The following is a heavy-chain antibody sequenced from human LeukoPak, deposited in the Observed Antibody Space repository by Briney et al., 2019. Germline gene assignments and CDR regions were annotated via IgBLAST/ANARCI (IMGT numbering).Heavy chain of an antibody. J-gene: IGHJ4*02. CDR1: GFTFSSYG. CDR3: AKPYPTLTTSAVLDN. Sequence: PGGSLRLSCTASGFTFSSYGMHWVRQAPGRGLEWVAAISYDGNSQHYGAPVKGRFTISRDNSKNTVYLQINTLRTDDAAIYYCAKPYPTLTTSAVLDNWGQGTLVTVSS. V-gene: IGHV3-30*18. CDR2: ISYDGNSQ. D-gene: IGHD1-1*01.